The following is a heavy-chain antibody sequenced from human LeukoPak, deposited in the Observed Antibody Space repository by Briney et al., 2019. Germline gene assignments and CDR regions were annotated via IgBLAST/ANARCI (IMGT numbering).Heavy chain of an antibody. CDR2: ISGSAHDV. CDR1: GFTFSSYS. V-gene: IGHV3-21*04. J-gene: IGHJ4*02. Sequence: GGSLRLSCAASGFTFSSYSMNWVRQAPGKGLELLSYISGSAHDVNYIDSVRGRFTISRDNAKNSLYLHMNSLTVEDTAVYYCSRDPRRNDYWGQGTLVTVSS. CDR3: SRDPRRNDY.